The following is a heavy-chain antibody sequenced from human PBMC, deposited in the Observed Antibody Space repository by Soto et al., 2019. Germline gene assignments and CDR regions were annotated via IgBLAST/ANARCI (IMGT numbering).Heavy chain of an antibody. CDR1: GFTFSSYS. D-gene: IGHD2-15*01. CDR3: AFSLTSGQYDY. V-gene: IGHV3-48*01. J-gene: IGHJ4*02. CDR2: ISSSSSTI. Sequence: GSLRLSCAASGFTFSSYSMNWVRQAPGKGLEWVSYISSSSSTIYYADSVKGRFTISRDNSKNTLYLQMNSLRAEDTAVYYCAFSLTSGQYDYWGQGTLVTVSS.